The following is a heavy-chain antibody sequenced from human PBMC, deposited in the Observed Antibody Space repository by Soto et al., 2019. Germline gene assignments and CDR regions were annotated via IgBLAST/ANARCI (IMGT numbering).Heavy chain of an antibody. CDR2: IDPKSGDT. D-gene: IGHD5-12*01. V-gene: IGHV1-2*02. CDR3: ARVSVDVPE. Sequence: QLVQSGAEVKKPGASVKVYCKTSGPTFIVSYIHWVRQAPGQGLEWMGWIDPKSGDTTYEQKFLGRVTMARDTSINTAYMEVNTLTSDDTALYYCARVSVDVPEWGQGTLITVSS. J-gene: IGHJ4*02. CDR1: GPTFIVSY.